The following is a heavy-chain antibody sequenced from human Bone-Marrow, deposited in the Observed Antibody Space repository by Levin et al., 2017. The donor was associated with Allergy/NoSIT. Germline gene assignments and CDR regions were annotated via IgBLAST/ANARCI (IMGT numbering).Heavy chain of an antibody. CDR3: ASDLAYVGD. D-gene: IGHD2-8*01. CDR1: GFPFSVYS. V-gene: IGHV3-21*01. CDR2: ITASSTYS. J-gene: IGHJ4*02. Sequence: GESLKISCAASGFPFSVYSMNWVRQAPGKGLEWVSSITASSTYSYYADSVKGRFTISRDNAKNSLFLQMSILRVEDTALYYWASDLAYVGDWGQGALVTVSS.